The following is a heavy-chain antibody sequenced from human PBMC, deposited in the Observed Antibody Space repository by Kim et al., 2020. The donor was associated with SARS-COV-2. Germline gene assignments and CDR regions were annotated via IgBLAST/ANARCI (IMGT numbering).Heavy chain of an antibody. CDR3: ARLKGWIQLWFFDY. V-gene: IGHV4-39*01. J-gene: IGHJ4*02. D-gene: IGHD5-18*01. Sequence: NHSLKRRVNISVDTSKNRHSLRLRSVTAADTAVYYCARLKGWIQLWFFDYWGQGILVTVSS.